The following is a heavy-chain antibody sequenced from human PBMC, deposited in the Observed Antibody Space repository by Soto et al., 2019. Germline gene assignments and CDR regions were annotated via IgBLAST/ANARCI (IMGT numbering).Heavy chain of an antibody. CDR2: VYYSGRS. CDR3: ARVGERWQYFDWFYYFDS. CDR1: GGPIGGPY. J-gene: IGHJ4*02. Sequence: PSETLSLTCPVSGGPIGGPYWGWVRQPPGKGLEWIGYVYYSGRSTSNPSLKRRVTMSGATSKNQLSLKVRSVTAADTAVYYWARVGERWQYFDWFYYFDSWGQGALVT. D-gene: IGHD3-9*01. V-gene: IGHV4-59*11.